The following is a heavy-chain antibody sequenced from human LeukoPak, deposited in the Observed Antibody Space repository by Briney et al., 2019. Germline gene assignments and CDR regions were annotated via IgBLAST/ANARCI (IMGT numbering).Heavy chain of an antibody. CDR1: GFTFSDYS. Sequence: PGGSLRLSCAGSGFTFSDYSLGWVRQAPGKGLEWVSSISGSGTHKFYGDSVKGRFNISRDNAKNSLFLQMTSLRAEDTAVYYCARDWALTKWGQGTLVTVSS. V-gene: IGHV3-21*01. D-gene: IGHD7-27*01. J-gene: IGHJ4*02. CDR3: ARDWALTK. CDR2: ISGSGTHK.